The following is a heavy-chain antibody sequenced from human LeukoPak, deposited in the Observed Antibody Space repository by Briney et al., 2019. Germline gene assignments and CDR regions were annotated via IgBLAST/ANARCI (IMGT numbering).Heavy chain of an antibody. CDR3: AKGGKYDILTGRDQIDY. J-gene: IGHJ4*02. D-gene: IGHD3-9*01. Sequence: GGSLRLSCAASGFTFSSYSMNWVRQAPGKGLEWVLSISSSSSYIYYADSVKGRFTISRDNAKNSLYLQMNSLRAEDTAVYYCAKGGKYDILTGRDQIDYWGQGTLVTVSS. CDR2: ISSSSSYI. V-gene: IGHV3-21*04. CDR1: GFTFSSYS.